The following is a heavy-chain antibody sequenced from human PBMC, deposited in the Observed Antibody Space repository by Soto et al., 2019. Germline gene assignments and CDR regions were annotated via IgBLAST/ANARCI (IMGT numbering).Heavy chain of an antibody. CDR3: ARDYYGDYYFDY. CDR1: GFTFSTYS. Sequence: GGSLRLSCAASGFTFSTYSMNWVRQAPGKGLEWVSYISSTGSTIYYADSVKGRFTISRDSAKTSLYLQMNSLRAEDTAVYYCARDYYGDYYFDYWGRGTLVTVSS. J-gene: IGHJ4*02. V-gene: IGHV3-48*01. CDR2: ISSTGSTI. D-gene: IGHD4-17*01.